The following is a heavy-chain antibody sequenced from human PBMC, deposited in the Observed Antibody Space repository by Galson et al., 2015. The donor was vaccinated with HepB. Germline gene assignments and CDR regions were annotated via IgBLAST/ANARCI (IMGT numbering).Heavy chain of an antibody. CDR3: ARALYDSSGYYPDY. CDR1: GFTFSSYG. Sequence: SLRLSCAASGFTFSSYGMHWVRQAPGKGLEWVAVIWYDGSNKYYADSVKGRFTISRDNSKNTLYLQMNSLRAEDTAVYYCARALYDSSGYYPDYWGQGTLVTVSS. D-gene: IGHD3-22*01. V-gene: IGHV3-33*08. CDR2: IWYDGSNK. J-gene: IGHJ4*02.